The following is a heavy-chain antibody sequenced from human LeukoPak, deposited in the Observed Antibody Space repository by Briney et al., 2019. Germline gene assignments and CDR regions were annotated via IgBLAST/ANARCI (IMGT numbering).Heavy chain of an antibody. Sequence: RASETLSLTCIVSGGSISITNYYWGWIRQPPGKGLEWIGEINHSGSTNYIPSLKSRVTISVDTSKNQFSLKLSSVTAADTAVYYCARFPSYGDYLNWFDPWGQGTLVTVSS. CDR3: ARFPSYGDYLNWFDP. V-gene: IGHV4-39*07. CDR2: INHSGST. D-gene: IGHD4-17*01. CDR1: GGSISITNYY. J-gene: IGHJ5*02.